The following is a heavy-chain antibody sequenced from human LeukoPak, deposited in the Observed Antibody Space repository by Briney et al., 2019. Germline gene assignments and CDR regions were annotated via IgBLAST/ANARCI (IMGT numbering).Heavy chain of an antibody. CDR3: ARGNHHYYYGMDV. CDR2: IYYSGST. CDR1: GGSFSSYY. J-gene: IGHJ6*02. Sequence: PSETLSLTCAVYGGSFSSYYWSWIRQPPGKGLEWIGSIYYSGSTYYNPSLKSRVTISVDTSKNQFSLKLSSVTAADTAVYYCARGNHHYYYGMDVWGQGTTVTVSS. V-gene: IGHV4-34*01.